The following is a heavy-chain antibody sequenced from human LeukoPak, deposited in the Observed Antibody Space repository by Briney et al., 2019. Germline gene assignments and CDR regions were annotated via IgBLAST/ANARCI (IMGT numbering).Heavy chain of an antibody. D-gene: IGHD6-13*01. V-gene: IGHV3-43*01. Sequence: GGSLRLSCAASGFTFDDYTMHWVRQAPGKGLGWVSLISWDGGSTYYADSVKGRFTISRDNSKNSLYLQMNSLRTEDTALYYCAKDIGVILAAAGGFDYWGQGTLVTVSS. J-gene: IGHJ4*02. CDR3: AKDIGVILAAAGGFDY. CDR1: GFTFDDYT. CDR2: ISWDGGST.